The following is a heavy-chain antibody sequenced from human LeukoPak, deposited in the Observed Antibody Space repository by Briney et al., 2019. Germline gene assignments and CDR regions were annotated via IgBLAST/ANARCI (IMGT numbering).Heavy chain of an antibody. V-gene: IGHV3-74*01. D-gene: IGHD2-2*01. J-gene: IGHJ5*02. CDR1: GFTFSDFW. Sequence: GGSLRLSCAASGFTFSDFWMHWVRQAPGKGLVWVSRINSGGTVTNYADSVRGRFTISRDNTKSTLYLQMNRLRAEDTAVYFCARSISWHDGWFDPWGQGTLVTVSS. CDR3: ARSISWHDGWFDP. CDR2: INSGGTVT.